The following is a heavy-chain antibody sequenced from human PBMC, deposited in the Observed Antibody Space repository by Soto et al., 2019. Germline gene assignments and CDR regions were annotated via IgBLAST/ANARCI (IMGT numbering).Heavy chain of an antibody. CDR3: ARGDKLPNIIAVAGIYYYYGMDV. Sequence: GSSVKVSCKASGYTFTGYYMHWVRQAPGQGLEWMGWINPNSGGTNYAQKFQGWVTMTRDTSISTAYMELSRLRSDDTAVYYCARGDKLPNIIAVAGIYYYYGMDVWGQGTTVTLSS. V-gene: IGHV1-2*04. D-gene: IGHD6-19*01. CDR1: GYTFTGYY. CDR2: INPNSGGT. J-gene: IGHJ6*02.